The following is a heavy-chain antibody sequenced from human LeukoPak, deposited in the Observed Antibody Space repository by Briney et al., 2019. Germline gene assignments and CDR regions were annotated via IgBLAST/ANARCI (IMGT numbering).Heavy chain of an antibody. CDR1: GYTFTSYD. V-gene: IGHV1-8*03. Sequence: GASVKVSCKASGYTFTSYDINWVRQATGQGLEWMGWMNPNSGNTGYAQKFQGRVTITRNTSISTAYMELSSLRSEDTAVYYCARALLYCSSTSCRNYYYYMDAWGKGTTVTVSS. CDR2: MNPNSGNT. J-gene: IGHJ6*03. CDR3: ARALLYCSSTSCRNYYYYMDA. D-gene: IGHD2-2*01.